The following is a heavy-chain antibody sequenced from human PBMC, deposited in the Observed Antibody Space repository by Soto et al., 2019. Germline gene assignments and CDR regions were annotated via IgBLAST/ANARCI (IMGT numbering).Heavy chain of an antibody. D-gene: IGHD3-3*01. CDR2: ISYDGINK. CDR1: GFTFRSYA. CDR3: SVNGRVPTYDFWSGYGYKGMDV. Sequence: GGSLRLSCAASGFTFRSYAIHWVRQAPCKGLEWVAVISYDGINKYYADSVKRRFTISRDNSKNTLYLQMNSLRAEDTAVYYWSVNGRVPTYDFWSGYGYKGMDVWGQGTTVAVFS. V-gene: IGHV3-30-3*01. J-gene: IGHJ6*02.